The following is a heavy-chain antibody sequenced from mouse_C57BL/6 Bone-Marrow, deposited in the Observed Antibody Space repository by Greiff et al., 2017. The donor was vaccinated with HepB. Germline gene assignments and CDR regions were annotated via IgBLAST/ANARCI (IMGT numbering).Heavy chain of an antibody. CDR1: GFTFSDYG. CDR3: ARQGTTVVAPYWYFDV. D-gene: IGHD1-1*01. Sequence: DVHLVESGGGLVKPGGSLKLSCAASGFTFSDYGMHWVRQAPEKGLEWVAYISSGSSTIYYADTVKGRFTISRDNAKNTLFLQMTSLRSEDTAMYYCARQGTTVVAPYWYFDVWGTGTTVTVSS. CDR2: ISSGSSTI. J-gene: IGHJ1*03. V-gene: IGHV5-17*01.